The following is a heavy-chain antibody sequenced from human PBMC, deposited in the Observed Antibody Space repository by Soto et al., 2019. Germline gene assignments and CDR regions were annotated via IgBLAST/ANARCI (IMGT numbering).Heavy chain of an antibody. CDR2: IYPGDSDT. V-gene: IGHV5-51*01. Sequence: GESLKISCKGSGYNFATYWIAWVRQMPGKGLEWMGIIYPGDSDTRYSPSFQGQVTISADKSISTAYLQWSSLKASDTAMYFCARHKSLDYWGQGTLVTVSS. J-gene: IGHJ4*02. CDR3: ARHKSLDY. CDR1: GYNFATYW.